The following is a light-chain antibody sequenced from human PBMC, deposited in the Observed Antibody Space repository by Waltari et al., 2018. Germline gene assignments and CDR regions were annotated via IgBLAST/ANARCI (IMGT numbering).Light chain of an antibody. CDR3: QQYYNTPLT. J-gene: IGKJ4*01. Sequence: DIVMTQSPESLAVSLGARATITCKSSESVLYSRNNKDHLAWYQQKPGQRPKLLIYWASTRESGVPDRFSGSGSETEFTLTINSLQAEDVAVYYCQQYYNTPLTFGGGTKVEIK. CDR1: ESVLYSRNNKDH. V-gene: IGKV4-1*01. CDR2: WAS.